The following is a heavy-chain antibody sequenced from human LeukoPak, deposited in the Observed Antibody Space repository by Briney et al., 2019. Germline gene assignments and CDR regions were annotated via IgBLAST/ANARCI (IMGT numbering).Heavy chain of an antibody. CDR1: GFTFSSYA. J-gene: IGHJ4*02. Sequence: GGSLRLSCAASGFTFSSYAMSWVRQAPGKGLEWVSAISGSGGSTYYADSVKGRFTISRDNSKNTLYLQMNSLRAEDTAVYYCAKWGDYDFWSGYRYWGQGTLVTVSS. CDR3: AKWGDYDFWSGYRY. D-gene: IGHD3-3*01. V-gene: IGHV3-23*01. CDR2: ISGSGGST.